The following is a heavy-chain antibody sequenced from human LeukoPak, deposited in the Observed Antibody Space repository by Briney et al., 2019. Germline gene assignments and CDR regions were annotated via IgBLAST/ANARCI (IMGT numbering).Heavy chain of an antibody. D-gene: IGHD3/OR15-3a*01. V-gene: IGHV4-38-2*02. CDR2: IYYSGNT. CDR3: ARQTGSGLFILP. J-gene: IGHJ4*02. CDR1: GYSISSGYY. Sequence: NPSETLSLTCTVSGYSISSGYYWGWIRQPPGKRLEWIGSIYYSGNTYYNASLKSQVSISIDTSKNRFSLKLTSVTAADTAVYYCARQTGSGLFILPGGQGTLVTVSS.